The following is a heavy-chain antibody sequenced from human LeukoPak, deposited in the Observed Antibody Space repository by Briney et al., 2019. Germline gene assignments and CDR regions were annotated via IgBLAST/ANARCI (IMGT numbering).Heavy chain of an antibody. CDR2: IFYSGST. CDR1: GGSISSGDYS. J-gene: IGHJ4*02. V-gene: IGHV4-30-4*07. CDR3: ARLQTNVDTAMEPIDY. D-gene: IGHD5-18*01. Sequence: SETLSLTCAVSGGSISSGDYSWSWIRQPPGKGLEWIGYIFYSGSTYYNPSLKSRVTISVDTSKNQFSLKLSSVTAADTAVYYCARLQTNVDTAMEPIDYWGQGTLVTVSS.